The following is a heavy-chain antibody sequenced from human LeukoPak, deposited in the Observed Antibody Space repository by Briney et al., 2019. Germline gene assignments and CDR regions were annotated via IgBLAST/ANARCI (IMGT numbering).Heavy chain of an antibody. CDR2: IYTTGTI. D-gene: IGHD2-21*02. Sequence: PGGSLRLSCAASGFSVNTNYMSWVCQAPGKGLEWVSVIYTTGTIYYADSVKGRFTISRDISKNEVYLQMNSLRAEDTAVYYCARGMTAIDYWGQGTLVTVSS. J-gene: IGHJ4*02. CDR1: GFSVNTNY. CDR3: ARGMTAIDY. V-gene: IGHV3-53*01.